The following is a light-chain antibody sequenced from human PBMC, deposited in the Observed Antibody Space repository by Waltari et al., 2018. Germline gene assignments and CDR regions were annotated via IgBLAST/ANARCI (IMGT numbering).Light chain of an antibody. CDR3: CSYAGSSIVV. Sequence: QSALTQPASVSGSPGQSITISCTGTSSDVGGYNYGSWYQQHPGKAPNLMIYDVSKRPSGVSNRFSGSKSGNTASLTISGLQAEDEADYYCCSYAGSSIVVFGGGTKLTVL. CDR2: DVS. CDR1: SSDVGGYNY. J-gene: IGLJ2*01. V-gene: IGLV2-23*02.